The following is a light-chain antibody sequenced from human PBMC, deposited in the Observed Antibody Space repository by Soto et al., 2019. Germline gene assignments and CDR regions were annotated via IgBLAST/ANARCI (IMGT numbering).Light chain of an antibody. CDR2: DND. CDR1: SSNIGRNY. Sequence: QSVLTQPPSVSAAPGQKVTISCSGSSSNIGRNYVSWYQHLPGTAPKILIYDNDNRHSWIPDRCSGSKSGTSATLRITGLQTGDEADYYCGAWDNSLSVLVFGGGTKLTVL. J-gene: IGLJ2*01. V-gene: IGLV1-51*01. CDR3: GAWDNSLSVLV.